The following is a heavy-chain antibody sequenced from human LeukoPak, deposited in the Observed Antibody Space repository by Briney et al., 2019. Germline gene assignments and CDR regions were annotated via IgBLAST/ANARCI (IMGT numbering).Heavy chain of an antibody. V-gene: IGHV3-23*01. Sequence: GGSLRLSCAASGFTFSSHGMNWVRQAPGKGLEWVSGSSSSGGSTYYADSVKGRFTISRDNSKSTLYLQMNSLRAEDTAFYYCAKKRGYNSGDPFDYWGQGTLVTVSS. CDR2: SSSSGGST. CDR1: GFTFSSHG. CDR3: AKKRGYNSGDPFDY. D-gene: IGHD5-18*01. J-gene: IGHJ4*02.